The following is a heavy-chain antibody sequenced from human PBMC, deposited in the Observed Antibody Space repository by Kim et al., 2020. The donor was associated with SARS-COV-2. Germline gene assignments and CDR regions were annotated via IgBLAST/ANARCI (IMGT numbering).Heavy chain of an antibody. J-gene: IGHJ5*02. D-gene: IGHD2-2*01. CDR3: ARELVKSSTRGYASHWFDP. V-gene: IGHV3-21*01. CDR1: GFTFSSYS. CDR2: ISSSSSYI. Sequence: GGSLRLSCAASGFTFSSYSMNWVRQAPGKGLEWVSSISSSSSYIYYADSVKGRFTISRDNAKDSLYLQMNSLRAEDTAVYYCARELVKSSTRGYASHWFDPWGQGTLVTVSS.